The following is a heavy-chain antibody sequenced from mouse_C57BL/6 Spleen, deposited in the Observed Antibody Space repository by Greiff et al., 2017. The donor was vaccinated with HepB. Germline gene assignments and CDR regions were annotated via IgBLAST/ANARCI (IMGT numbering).Heavy chain of an antibody. CDR1: GYTFTDYE. Sequence: VQVVESGAELVRPGASVTLSCKASGYTFTDYEMHWVKQTPVHGLEWIGAIDPETGGTAYNQKFKGKAILTADKSSSTAYMELRSLTSEDSAVYYCTSDLGYWGQGTTLTVSS. J-gene: IGHJ2*01. CDR2: IDPETGGT. V-gene: IGHV1-15*01. CDR3: TSDLGY.